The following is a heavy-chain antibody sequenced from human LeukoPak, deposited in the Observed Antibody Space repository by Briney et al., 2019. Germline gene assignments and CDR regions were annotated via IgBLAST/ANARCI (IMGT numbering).Heavy chain of an antibody. V-gene: IGHV4-34*01. J-gene: IGHJ6*03. CDR1: GGSFSGYY. Sequence: SETLSLTCAVYGGSFSGYYWSWIRQPPGKGLEWIGEINHSGSTSYNPSLKSRVTISVDTSKNQFSLKLSSVTAADTAVYYCARRTSGYYYYYMDVWGKGTTVTISS. D-gene: IGHD2-2*01. CDR2: INHSGST. CDR3: ARRTSGYYYYYMDV.